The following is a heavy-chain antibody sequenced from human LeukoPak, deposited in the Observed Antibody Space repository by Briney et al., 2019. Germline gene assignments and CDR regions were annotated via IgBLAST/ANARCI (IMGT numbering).Heavy chain of an antibody. D-gene: IGHD6-19*01. V-gene: IGHV3-48*01. CDR2: ISTGSSII. J-gene: IGHJ4*02. CDR3: ASGSSGWYGGYFDY. Sequence: GGSLRLSCAASGFTFSSYSMNWVRQAPGKGLEWVSYISTGSSIIRYADSVKGRFTISRDNAKNSLYLQMNSLRAEDTAVYYCASGSSGWYGGYFDYWGRGTLVTVSS. CDR1: GFTFSSYS.